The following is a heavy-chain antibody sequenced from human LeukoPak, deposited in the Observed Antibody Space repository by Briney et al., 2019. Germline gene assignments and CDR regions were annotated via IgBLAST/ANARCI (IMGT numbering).Heavy chain of an antibody. CDR2: INAGNGNT. Sequence: ASVKVSCKASGYTFTSYAMHWVRQASGQRLEWMGWINAGNGNTKYSQKFQGRVTITRDTSASTAYMELSSLRSEDTAVYYCARPIVVVPASASHYHGMDVWGQGTTVTVSS. CDR3: ARPIVVVPASASHYHGMDV. CDR1: GYTFTSYA. V-gene: IGHV1-3*01. D-gene: IGHD2-2*01. J-gene: IGHJ6*02.